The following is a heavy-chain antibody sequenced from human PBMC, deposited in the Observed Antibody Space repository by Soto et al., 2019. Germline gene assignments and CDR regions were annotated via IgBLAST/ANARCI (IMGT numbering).Heavy chain of an antibody. Sequence: SETLSLTCTVSGGSISSYYWSWIRQPPGKGLEWIGYIYYSGSTNYNPSLKSRVTISVDTSKNQFSLKLSSVTAADTAVYYCASSCSSTSCYSRSRPDWAYWYFDLWGRGTLVTVLL. D-gene: IGHD2-2*01. CDR2: IYYSGST. J-gene: IGHJ2*01. CDR3: ASSCSSTSCYSRSRPDWAYWYFDL. V-gene: IGHV4-59*01. CDR1: GGSISSYY.